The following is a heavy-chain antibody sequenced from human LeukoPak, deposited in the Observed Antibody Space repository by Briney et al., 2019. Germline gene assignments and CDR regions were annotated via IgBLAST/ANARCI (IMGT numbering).Heavy chain of an antibody. CDR2: LSGSGITT. J-gene: IGHJ4*01. V-gene: IGHV3-23*01. CDR3: AKGIYSSGWSYFDY. CDR1: GFTFSSYA. Sequence: SEGSLRLSCAASGFTFSSYAMSWVRQAPGKGREWVSTLSGSGITTYYADSVKGRFTISKDNSKNTLYLQMNSLRAEDTAVYYCAKGIYSSGWSYFDYWGHGTLVTVSS. D-gene: IGHD6-19*01.